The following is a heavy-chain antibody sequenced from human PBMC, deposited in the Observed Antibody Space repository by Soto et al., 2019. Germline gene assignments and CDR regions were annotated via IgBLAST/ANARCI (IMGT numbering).Heavy chain of an antibody. CDR2: IYHSGNT. D-gene: IGHD6-19*01. V-gene: IGHV4-61*01. CDR3: AKDLVSGWGPFNYYYGMDV. J-gene: IGHJ6*02. CDR1: GGSVSSASYY. Sequence: SETLSLTCTVSGGSVSSASYYWSWIRQPPGKGLEWIGSIYHSGNTNYNPSLKGRFTISRDNSKNTLYLQMNSLRAEDTAVYYCAKDLVSGWGPFNYYYGMDVWGQGTTVTVSS.